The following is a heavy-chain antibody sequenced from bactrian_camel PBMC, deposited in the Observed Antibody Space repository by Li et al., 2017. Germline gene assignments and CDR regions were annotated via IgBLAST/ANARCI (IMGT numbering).Heavy chain of an antibody. Sequence: HVQLVESGGGSVQAGGSLRLSCVYSGYTSSSGCVGWFRQGPGNEQTKREGVATLLTSDGTTYVAGSMEDRFTISLDNANNTLYLQMDKLRPEDTAMYYCAAKKSVPWWELDLLPRGYDYWGQGTQVTVS. D-gene: IGHD3*01. V-gene: IGHV3S1*01. CDR2: LLTSDGTT. CDR3: AAKKSVPWWELDLLPRGYDY. J-gene: IGHJ4*01. CDR1: GYTSSSGC.